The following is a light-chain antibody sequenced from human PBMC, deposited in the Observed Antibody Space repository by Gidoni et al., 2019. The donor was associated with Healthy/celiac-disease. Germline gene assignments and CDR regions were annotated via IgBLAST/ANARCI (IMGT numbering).Light chain of an antibody. Sequence: DIQMTQSPFSLSASVGDRVTITCQASQDISNYLNWYQQKPGKAPKLLIYDASNLETGVPSRFSGSGSGTDFTFTISSLQPGDIATYYCQQYDNLPPLTFGGGTKVEIK. CDR1: QDISNY. CDR3: QQYDNLPPLT. J-gene: IGKJ4*01. V-gene: IGKV1-33*01. CDR2: DAS.